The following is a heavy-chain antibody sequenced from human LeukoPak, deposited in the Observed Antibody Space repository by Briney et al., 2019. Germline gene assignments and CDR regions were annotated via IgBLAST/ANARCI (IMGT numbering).Heavy chain of an antibody. J-gene: IGHJ3*02. CDR2: IYYSGST. Sequence: KASETLSLTCTVSGGSISSGGYYWSWIRQHPGKGLEWIGYIYYSGSTYYNPSLKSRVTISVDTSKNQFSLKLSSVTAADTAVYYCARADYYDSSGYYYADAFDIWGQGTMVTVSS. CDR1: GGSISSGGYY. D-gene: IGHD3-22*01. CDR3: ARADYYDSSGYYYADAFDI. V-gene: IGHV4-31*03.